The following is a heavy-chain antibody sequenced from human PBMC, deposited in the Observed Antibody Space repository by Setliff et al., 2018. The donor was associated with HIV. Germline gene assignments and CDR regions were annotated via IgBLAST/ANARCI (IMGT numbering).Heavy chain of an antibody. J-gene: IGHJ4*02. CDR1: GFNFKSGW. CDR2: IKSNSDGGTS. V-gene: IGHV3-15*01. CDR3: STGPSRVSDGIADS. Sequence: GGSLRLSCVVSGFNFKSGWMTWVRQAPGKGLEWVGRIKSNSDGGTSDYAAAVKDRFSFSRDDSKSILYLQMNSLEIEDTAVYFCSTGPSRVSDGIADSWGPGTLVTVSS.